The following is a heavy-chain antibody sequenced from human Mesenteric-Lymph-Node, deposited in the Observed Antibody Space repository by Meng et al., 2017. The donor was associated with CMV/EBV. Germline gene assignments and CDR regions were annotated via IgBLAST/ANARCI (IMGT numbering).Heavy chain of an antibody. D-gene: IGHD2/OR15-2a*01. CDR2: VYYSGST. CDR3: ARDRNRWGLFDF. J-gene: IGHJ4*02. CDR1: GGSVTSGGYD. V-gene: IGHV4-61*08. Sequence: VAGGSVTSGGYDWSWIRRPPGKGLEWIGHVYYSGSTDDNPSLKSRVTISLDTSKNQFSLRLNSVTAADTAVYYCARDRNRWGLFDFWGQGALVTVSS.